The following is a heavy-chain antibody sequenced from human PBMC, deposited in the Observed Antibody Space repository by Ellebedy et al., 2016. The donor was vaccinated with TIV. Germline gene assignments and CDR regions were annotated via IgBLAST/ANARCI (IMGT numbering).Heavy chain of an antibody. CDR1: GGSISSNY. CDR3: ARRYSGSSYHYFDY. CDR2: IYNSVIT. D-gene: IGHD1-26*01. J-gene: IGHJ4*02. V-gene: IGHV4-59*08. Sequence: MPSETLSLTCTVSGGSISSNYWDWIRQPPGKGLEWIGYIYNSVITNYNPSLKSRVTMSVDTSKRQLSLKLSSVTAADTAVYYCARRYSGSSYHYFDYWGQGTVVIVSS.